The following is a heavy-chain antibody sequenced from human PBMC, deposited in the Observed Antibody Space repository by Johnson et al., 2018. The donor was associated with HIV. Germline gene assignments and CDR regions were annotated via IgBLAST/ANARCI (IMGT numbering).Heavy chain of an antibody. J-gene: IGHJ3*02. V-gene: IGHV3-30*04. Sequence: QVQLVESGGGVVQPGRSLRLSCAASGFTFSSYAMHWVRQAPGKGLEWVAVISYDGSNKYYADSVKGRFTISRDNSKNTLYLQMNSLRAEDTAVYYCAKDMAARTFDAFDIWGQGTMVTVSS. D-gene: IGHD6-6*01. CDR1: GFTFSSYA. CDR3: AKDMAARTFDAFDI. CDR2: ISYDGSNK.